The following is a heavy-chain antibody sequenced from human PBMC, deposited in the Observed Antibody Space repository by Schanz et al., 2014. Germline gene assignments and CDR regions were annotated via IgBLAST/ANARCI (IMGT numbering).Heavy chain of an antibody. CDR2: IIPVPGLA. Sequence: SVKVSCKSSGGTFSNYAINWVRQAPGQGLEWMGKIIPVPGLAKYAQKFQGRVTFTADKSSISSYLELNHLCFEYTALYFCAQPACSVGGCSDY. J-gene: IGHJ4*01. V-gene: IGHV1-69*04. D-gene: IGHD2-15*01. CDR1: GGTFSNYA. CDR3: AQPACSVGGCSDY.